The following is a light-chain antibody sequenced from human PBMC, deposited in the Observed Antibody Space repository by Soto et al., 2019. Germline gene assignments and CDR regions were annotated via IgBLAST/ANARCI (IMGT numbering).Light chain of an antibody. CDR1: QSVSRN. CDR2: GAS. Sequence: EIVMTQSPATLSVSPGERATLSCRASQSVSRNLAWHQQKPGQAPRLLIYGASTRATGIPARFSGSGSGTEFTLTISSLQSEDFAVYYCQQYHNWPLTFGGGTKVEIK. V-gene: IGKV3-15*01. CDR3: QQYHNWPLT. J-gene: IGKJ4*01.